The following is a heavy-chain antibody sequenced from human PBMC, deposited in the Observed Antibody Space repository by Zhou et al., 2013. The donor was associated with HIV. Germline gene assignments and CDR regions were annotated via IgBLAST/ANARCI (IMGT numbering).Heavy chain of an antibody. Sequence: VHLVQSGAEVKKPGASVKVSCKASDYTFANYGISWVRQAPGQGLEWMGWISAYNGNTNTAQRFQGRVTLTTDTSTNTAYMEVRSLRSDDTAVYYCARESTPYFYDSSGYYDALDIWGQGTMVTVSS. J-gene: IGHJ3*02. CDR2: ISAYNGNT. CDR3: ARESTPYFYDSSGYYDALDI. CDR1: DYTFANYG. D-gene: IGHD3-22*01. V-gene: IGHV1-18*01.